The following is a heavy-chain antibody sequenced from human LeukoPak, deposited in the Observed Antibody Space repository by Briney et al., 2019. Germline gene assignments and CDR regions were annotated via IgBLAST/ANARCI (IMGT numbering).Heavy chain of an antibody. CDR2: ISTSSRYI. D-gene: IGHD3-3*01. Sequence: GGSLRLSCAASGFTLSNYDMNWVRQAPGKGLEWVSSISTSSRYIYYKDSVRGRFTISRDNAKNSLYLQMNSLRAEDTAVYYCARDAFSRISIFGVVSDAFDIWGQGTMVTVSS. CDR3: ARDAFSRISIFGVVSDAFDI. CDR1: GFTLSNYD. J-gene: IGHJ3*02. V-gene: IGHV3-21*01.